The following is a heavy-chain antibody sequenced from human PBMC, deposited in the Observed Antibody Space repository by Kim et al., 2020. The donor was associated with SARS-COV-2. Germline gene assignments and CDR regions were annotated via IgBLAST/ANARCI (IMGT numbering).Heavy chain of an antibody. CDR3: ARLSIAAAGCDY. D-gene: IGHD6-13*01. V-gene: IGHV4-39*01. J-gene: IGHJ4*02. Sequence: SENLSLTCTVSGGSISSSSYYWGWIRQPPGKGLEWIGSIYYSGSTYYNPSLKSRVTISVDTSKNQFSLKLSSVTAADTAVYYCARLSIAAAGCDYWGQGTLVTVSS. CDR2: IYYSGST. CDR1: GGSISSSSYY.